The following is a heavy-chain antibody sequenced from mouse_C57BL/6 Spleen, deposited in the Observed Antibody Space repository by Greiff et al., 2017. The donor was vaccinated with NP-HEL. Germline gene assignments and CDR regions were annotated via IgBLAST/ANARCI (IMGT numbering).Heavy chain of an antibody. CDR3: ARPGYYSNFRFDY. Sequence: QVQLQQPGAELVKPGASVKLSCKASGYTFTSYWMHWVKQRPGQGLEWIGMIHPNSGSTNYNEKFKSKATLTVDKSSSTAYMQLSSLTSEDSAVYYCARPGYYSNFRFDYWGQGTTLTVSS. CDR1: GYTFTSYW. D-gene: IGHD2-5*01. J-gene: IGHJ2*01. CDR2: IHPNSGST. V-gene: IGHV1-64*01.